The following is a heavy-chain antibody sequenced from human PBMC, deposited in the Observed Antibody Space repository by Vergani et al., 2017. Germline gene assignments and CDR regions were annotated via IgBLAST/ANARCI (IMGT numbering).Heavy chain of an antibody. J-gene: IGHJ6*03. CDR1: GGTFSSYA. Sequence: QVQLVQSGAEVKKPGSSVKVSCKASGGTFSSYAISWVRQAPGQGLEWMGGIIPIFGTANYAQKFQGRVTITADESTSTAYMELSSLRSEDTAVYYCAAGSSSWYGDYYYYYMDVWGQGTTVTVSS. V-gene: IGHV1-69*01. D-gene: IGHD6-13*01. CDR3: AAGSSSWYGDYYYYYMDV. CDR2: IIPIFGTA.